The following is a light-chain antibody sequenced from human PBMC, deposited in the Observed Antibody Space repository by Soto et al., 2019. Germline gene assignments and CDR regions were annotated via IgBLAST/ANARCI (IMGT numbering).Light chain of an antibody. J-gene: IGKJ5*01. V-gene: IGKV1-27*01. Sequence: DTQMTQSPSSLSASVGDRVTITCRASQGITNYLAWYQRKPGKVPKLLIYAASTLQSGVPSRFSGSGSGTDFTLTISSLQPEDVATYYCQNYKSALRITFGQGTRLEIK. CDR2: AAS. CDR1: QGITNY. CDR3: QNYKSALRIT.